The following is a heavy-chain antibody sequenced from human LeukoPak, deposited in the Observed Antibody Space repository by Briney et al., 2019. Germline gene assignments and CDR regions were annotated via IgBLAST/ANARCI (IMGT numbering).Heavy chain of an antibody. CDR2: IKQDGSEK. J-gene: IGHJ4*02. V-gene: IGHV3-7*01. CDR1: GFTFSSYW. D-gene: IGHD3-10*01. CDR3: ARGRGGLLWFGEFNS. Sequence: GGSLRLSCAASGFTFSSYWMNWVRQAPGKRLEWVANIKQDGSEKYYVDSVKGRFTISRDNANNSLYLQMNSLRAEDTAVYYCARGRGGLLWFGEFNSWGQGTLVTVSS.